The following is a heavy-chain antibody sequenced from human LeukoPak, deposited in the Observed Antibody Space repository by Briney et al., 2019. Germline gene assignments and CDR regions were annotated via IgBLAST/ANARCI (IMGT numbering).Heavy chain of an antibody. V-gene: IGHV4-59*01. Sequence: PSETLSLTCTVSGGSISSYYWNWIRQPPGKGLEWIGYLSYSGSTNYNPSLKSRVTMSVDTSKNQFSLKLSSVTAADTAVYFCARGVAVTSLIDYWGQGILVTVSS. J-gene: IGHJ4*02. CDR1: GGSISSYY. CDR3: ARGVAVTSLIDY. CDR2: LSYSGST. D-gene: IGHD2-2*01.